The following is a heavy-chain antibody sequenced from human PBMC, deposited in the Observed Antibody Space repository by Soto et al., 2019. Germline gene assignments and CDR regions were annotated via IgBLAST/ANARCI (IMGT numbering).Heavy chain of an antibody. CDR3: ARGGTYAYGLGDY. V-gene: IGHV3-74*01. CDR1: GFTFSNYW. Sequence: EVQLGESGGGSVQPGGSLRLSCAASGFTFSNYWMHWVRQAPGKGLVWVSHINSGGITRYADSVKGRLTISRDNAKNTVYLQMSSLRADDTAVYYCARGGTYAYGLGDYWGQGTLVTVSS. CDR2: INSGGIT. D-gene: IGHD3-10*01. J-gene: IGHJ4*02.